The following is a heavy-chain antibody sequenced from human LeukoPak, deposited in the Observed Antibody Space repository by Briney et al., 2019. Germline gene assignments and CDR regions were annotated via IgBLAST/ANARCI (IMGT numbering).Heavy chain of an antibody. CDR3: ARDFGSGSYLDY. Sequence: GGSLRLSCAASGFTFSDYYMNWIRQAPGKGLEWVSYISSSSSYTNYADSVEGRFTISRDNAKNSLYLQMNSLRAEDTAVYYCARDFGSGSYLDYWGQGTLVTASS. CDR2: ISSSSSYT. J-gene: IGHJ4*02. D-gene: IGHD3-10*01. V-gene: IGHV3-11*06. CDR1: GFTFSDYY.